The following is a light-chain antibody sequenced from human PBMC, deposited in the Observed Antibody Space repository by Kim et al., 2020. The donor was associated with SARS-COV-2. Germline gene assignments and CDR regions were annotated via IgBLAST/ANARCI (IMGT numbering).Light chain of an antibody. CDR1: NSNIGSYA. J-gene: IGLJ2*01. CDR3: AAWDDSLNGVV. Sequence: QSVLTQPPSVSEAPRQRVTISCSGSNSNIGSYAVNWYQQLPGKAPNLLIYYNDLLPSGVSDRFSGSKSGTSASLAISGLQSEVEADYYCAAWDDSLNGVVFGGGTQLTV. V-gene: IGLV1-36*01. CDR2: YND.